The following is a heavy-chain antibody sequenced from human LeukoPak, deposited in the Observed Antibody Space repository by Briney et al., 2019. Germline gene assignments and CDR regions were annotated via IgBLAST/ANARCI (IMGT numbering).Heavy chain of an antibody. CDR1: VYTFTSYY. J-gene: IGHJ1*01. CDR2: INPSGGTT. D-gene: IGHD6-13*01. Sequence: GASVKVSCKASVYTFTSYYMHWVRQAPGQGLEWMGVINPSGGTTSYAQKFQGRVTMTRDTSTSTLYMELSSLRSEDTAVYYCARGTGIAAAVTSLFQYWGQGTLVTVSS. CDR3: ARGTGIAAAVTSLFQY. V-gene: IGHV1-46*01.